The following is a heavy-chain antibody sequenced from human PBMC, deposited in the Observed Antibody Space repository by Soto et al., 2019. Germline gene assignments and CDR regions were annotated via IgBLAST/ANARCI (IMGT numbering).Heavy chain of an antibody. CDR1: GGSVSSSSNYY. CDR3: ARVERETPTTVVDAFDI. D-gene: IGHD1-26*01. Sequence: QVQLQQWGAGLLKPSETLSLTCAVYGGSVSSSSNYYWSWIRQPPGKGLEWIGEMSHSGGTHFNPSLKSRVTISVDTSKNQFSLKMSSVTAADTALYYCARVERETPTTVVDAFDIWGPGTMVTVSS. CDR2: MSHSGGT. V-gene: IGHV4-34*01. J-gene: IGHJ3*02.